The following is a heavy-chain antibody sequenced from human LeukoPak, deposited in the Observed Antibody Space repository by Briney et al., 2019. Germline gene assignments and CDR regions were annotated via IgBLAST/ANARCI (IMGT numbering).Heavy chain of an antibody. V-gene: IGHV3-11*04. Sequence: GGSLRLSCAASGFTFSDYYMSWIRQAPGKGPEWVSYISSSGSTIYYADSVKGRFTISRDNAKNTLYLQMNSLRAEDTAVYYCARILDSAWGELGYWGQGTLVTVSS. CDR3: ARILDSAWGELGY. J-gene: IGHJ4*02. CDR1: GFTFSDYY. CDR2: ISSSGSTI. D-gene: IGHD6-19*01.